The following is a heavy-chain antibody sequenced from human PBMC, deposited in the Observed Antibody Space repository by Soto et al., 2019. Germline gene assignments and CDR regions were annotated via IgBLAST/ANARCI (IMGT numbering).Heavy chain of an antibody. CDR1: GFTFIDHC. Sequence: EVQLVESGGGLVQPGGSLRLSCAASGFTFIDHCMDWVRQAPGQGLEWVGRTKNKADSYTTEYAASVKGRFTISRDDSKNSLDLQMNSLKTEDTAVYFCARVRRKDGYKQPDFWGQGTLVTFSS. J-gene: IGHJ4*02. CDR2: TKNKADSYTT. D-gene: IGHD5-12*01. CDR3: ARVRRKDGYKQPDF. V-gene: IGHV3-72*01.